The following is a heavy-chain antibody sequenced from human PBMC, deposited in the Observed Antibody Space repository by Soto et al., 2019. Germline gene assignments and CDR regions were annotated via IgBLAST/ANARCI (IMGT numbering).Heavy chain of an antibody. Sequence: EVQLVESGGGLLQPGGSLRLSCAASGFTFSMYWMHWVRQVPGKGPEWVSRINDDGTNTNYADSVKGRFTISRDNAKNILYLQMNDLRTEDTAVYYCTRGPRSTSTGTGAFWGQGTLVTVSS. CDR1: GFTFSMYW. CDR2: INDDGTNT. V-gene: IGHV3-74*01. CDR3: TRGPRSTSTGTGAF. J-gene: IGHJ4*02. D-gene: IGHD1-1*01.